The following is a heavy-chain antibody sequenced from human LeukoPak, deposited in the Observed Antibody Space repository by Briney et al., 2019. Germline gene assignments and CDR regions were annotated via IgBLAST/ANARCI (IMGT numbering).Heavy chain of an antibody. CDR2: ISAYNGNT. Sequence: ASVKVSCKASGYTFTSYGISWVRQAPGQGLEWMGWISAYNGNTNYAQKLQGRVTMTTDTSTSTAYMELRSLRSDDTAVYYCARGLFYIVVGFPPNPYLDYWGQGTLVTVSS. CDR1: GYTFTSYG. D-gene: IGHD2-15*01. V-gene: IGHV1-18*01. CDR3: ARGLFYIVVGFPPNPYLDY. J-gene: IGHJ4*02.